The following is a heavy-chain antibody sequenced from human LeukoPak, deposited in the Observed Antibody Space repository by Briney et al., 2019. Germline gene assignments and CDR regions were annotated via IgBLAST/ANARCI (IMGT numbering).Heavy chain of an antibody. CDR2: INPNNGGT. Sequence: ASVKVSCKASGYTFTGYYMHWVRQAPGQGLEWMGWINPNNGGTNYAQKFQGRVTMTRDTSISTAYMELSGLTSDDTAVYYCAAGGAGTSGTTVDYWGQGTLVTVSS. J-gene: IGHJ4*02. D-gene: IGHD1-1*01. CDR3: AAGGAGTSGTTVDY. CDR1: GYTFTGYY. V-gene: IGHV1-2*02.